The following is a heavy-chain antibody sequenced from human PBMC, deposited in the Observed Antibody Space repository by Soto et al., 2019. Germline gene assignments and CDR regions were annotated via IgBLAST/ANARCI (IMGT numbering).Heavy chain of an antibody. D-gene: IGHD3-22*01. J-gene: IGHJ4*02. CDR3: ARVYEEGPDDSSGYGFDY. V-gene: IGHV4-31*03. CDR2: IYYSGST. CDR1: GGSISSGGYY. Sequence: QVQLQESGPGLVKLSQTLSLTCTVSGGSISSGGYYWSWIRQHPGKGLEWIGYIYYSGSTYYNPSLKSRVTISVDTSKNQFSLKLSSVTAADTAVYYCARVYEEGPDDSSGYGFDYWGQGTLVTVSS.